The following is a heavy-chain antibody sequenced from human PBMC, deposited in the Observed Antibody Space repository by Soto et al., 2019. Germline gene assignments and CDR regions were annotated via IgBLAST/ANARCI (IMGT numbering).Heavy chain of an antibody. Sequence: EVQLLESGGGLVQPGGSLRLSCAASGFTFSSYAMSWVRQAPGKGLEWVSAISGSGGSTYYADSVKGRFTISRDNSKNTLDLEMNSLRAEATAVYYCAKVGTIIVVVTSNFDYWGQGTLVTVSS. V-gene: IGHV3-23*01. J-gene: IGHJ4*02. D-gene: IGHD3-22*01. CDR3: AKVGTIIVVVTSNFDY. CDR1: GFTFSSYA. CDR2: ISGSGGST.